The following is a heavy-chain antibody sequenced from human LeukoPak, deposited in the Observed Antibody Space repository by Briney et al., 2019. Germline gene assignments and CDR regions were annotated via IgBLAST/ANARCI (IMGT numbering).Heavy chain of an antibody. Sequence: ASVKVSCKVSGYTLTELSMHWVRQVPGKGLEWMGGFDPEDGETIYAQKFQGRVTMTEDTSTDTAYMELSSLRSEDTAVYYCATVSAARAVAGTLFDYWGQGTLVTVSS. CDR1: GYTLTELS. CDR3: ATVSAARAVAGTLFDY. CDR2: FDPEDGET. D-gene: IGHD6-19*01. V-gene: IGHV1-24*01. J-gene: IGHJ4*02.